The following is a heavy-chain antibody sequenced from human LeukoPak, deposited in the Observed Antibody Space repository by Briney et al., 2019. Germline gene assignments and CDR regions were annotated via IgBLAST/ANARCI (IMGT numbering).Heavy chain of an antibody. Sequence: GGSLRLSCAASGFTFRNYWMSWVRQAPGKGLEWVATIKQDGSEKYYGDSVKGRFTISRDNAQSSLFLQMNSLRDEDAAVYFCASMWEGGYWGQGTPVIVSS. CDR2: IKQDGSEK. CDR3: ASMWEGGY. J-gene: IGHJ4*02. D-gene: IGHD1-26*01. CDR1: GFTFRNYW. V-gene: IGHV3-7*01.